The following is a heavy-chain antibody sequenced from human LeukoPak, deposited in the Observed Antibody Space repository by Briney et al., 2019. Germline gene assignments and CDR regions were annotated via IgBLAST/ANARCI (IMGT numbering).Heavy chain of an antibody. J-gene: IGHJ4*02. Sequence: SETLSLTCAVYGGSFSGYYWSWIRQPPGKGLEWIGEINHSGSTNYNPSLKSRVTISVDTSKNQFSLKLSSVTAADTAVYYCARRSLVPAAKRNDYWGQGTLVTVAS. D-gene: IGHD2-2*01. CDR2: INHSGST. V-gene: IGHV4-34*01. CDR3: ARRSLVPAAKRNDY. CDR1: GGSFSGYY.